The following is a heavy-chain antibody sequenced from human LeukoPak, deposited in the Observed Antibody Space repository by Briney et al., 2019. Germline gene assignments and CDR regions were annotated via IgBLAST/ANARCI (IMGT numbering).Heavy chain of an antibody. V-gene: IGHV3-21*01. CDR3: ARDLAITFGGVLEDY. CDR1: GFTFANVA. Sequence: TGGSLRLSCAASGFTFANVAMTWVRQPPGKGLEWVSSISSSSSYIYYADSVKGRFTISRDNAKNSLYLQMNSLRAEDTAVYYCARDLAITFGGVLEDYWGQGTLVTVSS. CDR2: ISSSSSYI. D-gene: IGHD3-16*01. J-gene: IGHJ4*02.